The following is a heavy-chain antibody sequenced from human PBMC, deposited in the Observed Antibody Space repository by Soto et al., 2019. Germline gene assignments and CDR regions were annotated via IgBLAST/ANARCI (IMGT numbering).Heavy chain of an antibody. Sequence: GGSLRLSCAASGFTFGSYAMSWVRQAPGKGLEWVSSIGAGYGTYYADSVKGRFTISRDNSKNTLYLQMNSLRAEDTAIYYCATPYSSSWFSPFDYWGQGSLVTVSS. CDR1: GFTFGSYA. CDR2: IGAGYGT. D-gene: IGHD6-13*01. V-gene: IGHV3-23*01. CDR3: ATPYSSSWFSPFDY. J-gene: IGHJ4*02.